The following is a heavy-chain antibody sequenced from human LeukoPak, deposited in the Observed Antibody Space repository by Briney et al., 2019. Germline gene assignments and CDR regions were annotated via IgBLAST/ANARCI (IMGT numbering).Heavy chain of an antibody. CDR3: ARPGSGSYWESWFDP. D-gene: IGHD3-10*01. CDR2: IKQDGSEK. J-gene: IGHJ5*02. Sequence: GGSLRLSCAASGFTFSSYWMSWVRQAPGKGLEWVANIKQDGSEKYYVDSVKGRFIISRDNAKNSLYLQMNSLRAEDTAVYYCARPGSGSYWESWFDPWGQGTLVTVSS. V-gene: IGHV3-7*01. CDR1: GFTFSSYW.